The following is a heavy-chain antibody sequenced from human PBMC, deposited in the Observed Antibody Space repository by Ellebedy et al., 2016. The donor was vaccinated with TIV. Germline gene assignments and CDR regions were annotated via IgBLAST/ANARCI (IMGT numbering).Heavy chain of an antibody. CDR2: INQDGNEK. J-gene: IGHJ4*02. CDR1: GFTFRTSW. CDR3: ARDAASGKTDY. D-gene: IGHD6-13*01. V-gene: IGHV3-7*01. Sequence: PGGSLRLSCVASGFTFRTSWMSCVRPAPGKGLEWLANINQDGNEKNHVDSVKGRFTISRDHAKNSLYLQMNSLRADDTALYYCARDAASGKTDYWGQGTLVTVSS.